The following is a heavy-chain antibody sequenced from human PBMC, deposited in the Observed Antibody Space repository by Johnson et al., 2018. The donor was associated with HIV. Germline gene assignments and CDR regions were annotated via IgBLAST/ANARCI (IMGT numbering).Heavy chain of an antibody. J-gene: IGHJ3*02. Sequence: QVQLVESGGGVVQPGRSLRLSCAASGFTFSSYAMHWVRQAPGKGLEWVAVISYDGSNKYYADSVKGRFTISRDNSKNTLYLQMNSLRAEDTAVYYCATIWPGNFAFDIWGQGTVVTVSS. V-gene: IGHV3-30*04. CDR3: ATIWPGNFAFDI. CDR1: GFTFSSYA. D-gene: IGHD2-2*02. CDR2: ISYDGSNK.